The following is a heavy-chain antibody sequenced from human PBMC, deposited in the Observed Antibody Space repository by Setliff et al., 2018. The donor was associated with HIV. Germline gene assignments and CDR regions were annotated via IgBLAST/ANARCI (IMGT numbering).Heavy chain of an antibody. Sequence: PSETLSLTCTVPGGSINRSNYYWGWILQPPGKGLEWIGTISYTGSTYYDPSLKSRVTISLDTSKNQFFLNLSSVTAPDTAIYYCARQTWEYYDTLTGYYRSPKNFDSWGQGTLVTVSS. V-gene: IGHV4-39*01. CDR3: ARQTWEYYDTLTGYYRSPKNFDS. J-gene: IGHJ4*02. CDR1: GGSINRSNYY. CDR2: ISYTGST. D-gene: IGHD3-9*01.